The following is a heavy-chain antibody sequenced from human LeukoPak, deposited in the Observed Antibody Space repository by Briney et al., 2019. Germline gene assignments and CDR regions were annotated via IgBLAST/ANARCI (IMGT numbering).Heavy chain of an antibody. CDR2: INHSGST. D-gene: IGHD5-18*01. Sequence: SETLTLTCAVHGGSFSGYYWSWIRQPPGKGLEWIGEINHSGSTNYNPSLKSRVTISVDTSKNQFSLKLSSVTAADTAVYYCARGAGYSYGYWAKRVFDPWGQGTLVTVSS. CDR1: GGSFSGYY. J-gene: IGHJ5*02. CDR3: ARGAGYSYGYWAKRVFDP. V-gene: IGHV4-34*01.